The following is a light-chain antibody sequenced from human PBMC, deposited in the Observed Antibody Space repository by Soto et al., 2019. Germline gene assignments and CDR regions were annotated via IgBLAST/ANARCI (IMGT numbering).Light chain of an antibody. CDR1: QSVSSN. V-gene: IGKV3-15*01. CDR3: QQYNDWPPRYT. CDR2: DAS. Sequence: EIVMTQSPATLSVSPGERATLSCRASQSVSSNLAWYQQKPGQAPRLLMYDASTRATGIPARFTGSGSGTEFTLTISSLQSEDLAVYYCQQYNDWPPRYTFGQGTKLEIK. J-gene: IGKJ2*01.